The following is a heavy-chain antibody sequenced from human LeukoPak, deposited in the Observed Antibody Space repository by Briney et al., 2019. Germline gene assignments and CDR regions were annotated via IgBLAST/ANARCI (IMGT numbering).Heavy chain of an antibody. D-gene: IGHD1-26*01. CDR1: GYTFTSYY. V-gene: IGHV1-46*01. Sequence: ASVKVSCKASGYTFTSYYMHWVRHAPGQGLEWMGIINHSGGSTRYAQKFQGRVTMTRDTSTSTVYMELSSLRSEDTAVYYCARDSISGSYYFDYWGQGTLVTVSS. J-gene: IGHJ4*02. CDR2: INHSGGST. CDR3: ARDSISGSYYFDY.